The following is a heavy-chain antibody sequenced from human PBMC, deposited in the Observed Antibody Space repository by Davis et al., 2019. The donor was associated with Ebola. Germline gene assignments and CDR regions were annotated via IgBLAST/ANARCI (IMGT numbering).Heavy chain of an antibody. CDR1: GFTFSDYY. CDR3: ARGGVDTANFWAYGGIVGWFDP. D-gene: IGHD5-18*01. Sequence: PGGSLRLSCAASGFTFSDYYMSWIRQAPGKGLEGVSHISSSVSTIYYADSVKGRFTIPRDNAKNSLYLQMNSLRAEDTAVYYSARGGVDTANFWAYGGIVGWFDPWGQGTLVTVSS. CDR2: ISSSVSTI. V-gene: IGHV3-11*01. J-gene: IGHJ5*02.